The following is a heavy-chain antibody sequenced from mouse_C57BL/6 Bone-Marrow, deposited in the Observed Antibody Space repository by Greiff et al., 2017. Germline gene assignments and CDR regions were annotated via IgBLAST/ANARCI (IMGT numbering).Heavy chain of an antibody. CDR3: TPYYYVKGFAY. D-gene: IGHD1-1*01. CDR2: IDPENGDT. J-gene: IGHJ3*01. CDR1: GFNIKDDY. V-gene: IGHV14-4*01. Sequence: VQLQQSGAELVRPGASVKLSCTASGFNIKDDYMHWVKQRPEQGLEWIGWIDPENGDTEYASKFQGKATITADTSSNTAYLQLSSLTSEDTAVYYCTPYYYVKGFAYWGQGTLVTVSA.